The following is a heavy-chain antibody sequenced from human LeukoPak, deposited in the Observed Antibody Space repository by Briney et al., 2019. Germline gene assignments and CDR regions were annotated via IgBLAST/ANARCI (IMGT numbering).Heavy chain of an antibody. CDR2: IYYSGST. V-gene: IGHV4-59*12. CDR1: GGSISSYY. Sequence: SETLSLTCTVSGGSISSYYWSWIRQPPGKGLEWIGYIYYSGSTYYNPSLRSRVTILVDTSKNQFSLKLSSVTAADTAAYYCARAGSGWYYFDYWGQGTLVTVSS. D-gene: IGHD6-19*01. CDR3: ARAGSGWYYFDY. J-gene: IGHJ4*02.